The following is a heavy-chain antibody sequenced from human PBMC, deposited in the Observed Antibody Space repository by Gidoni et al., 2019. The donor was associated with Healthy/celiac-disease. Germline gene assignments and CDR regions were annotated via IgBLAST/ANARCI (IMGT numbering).Heavy chain of an antibody. V-gene: IGHV1-69*04. J-gene: IGHJ5*02. Sequence: QVQLVQSGAEVKKPGSSVKVSCKAYGGTFSSYAISWVRQAPGQGLEWMGRIIPIFGIANYAQKFQGRVTITADKSTSTAYMELSSLRSEDTAVYYCAREDTTVTTWGWFDPWGQGTLVTVSS. CDR1: GGTFSSYA. CDR3: AREDTTVTTWGWFDP. D-gene: IGHD4-17*01. CDR2: IIPIFGIA.